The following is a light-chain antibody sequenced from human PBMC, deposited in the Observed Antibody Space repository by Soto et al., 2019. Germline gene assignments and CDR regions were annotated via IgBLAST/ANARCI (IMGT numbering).Light chain of an antibody. Sequence: QSVLTQPPSVSGAPGQTVTISCTGSSSNIGGGYDVHWYQQLPGKVPKLLIYDNNNRPSGVPDRFSGSKSGTSASLAITGLQAEEDADDYYHSSENNLSGREVFGGGTKLTVL. J-gene: IGLJ2*01. CDR1: SSNIGGGYD. V-gene: IGLV1-40*01. CDR3: HSSENNLSGREV. CDR2: DNN.